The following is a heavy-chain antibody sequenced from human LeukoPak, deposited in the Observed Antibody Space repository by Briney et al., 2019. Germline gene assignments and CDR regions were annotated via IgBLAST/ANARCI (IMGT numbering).Heavy chain of an antibody. CDR3: AREGDFRNFDY. Sequence: SETLSLTCTVSGGSISSSSYYWGWIRQPPGKGLEWIGSIYYSGSTYYNPSLKSRVTISVATSKNQFSLKLSSVTAADTAVYYCAREGDFRNFDYWGQGTLVTVSS. D-gene: IGHD2-21*02. CDR2: IYYSGST. V-gene: IGHV4-39*07. J-gene: IGHJ4*02. CDR1: GGSISSSSYY.